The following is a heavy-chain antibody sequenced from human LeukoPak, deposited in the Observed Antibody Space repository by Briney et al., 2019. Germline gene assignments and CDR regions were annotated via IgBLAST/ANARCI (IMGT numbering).Heavy chain of an antibody. Sequence: ASVKVSCKASGYIFTTFGFTWVRQAPGQGLEWMGWISSNNGNTNYAQNLQGRVTMTTDTLTNTAYMELRSLRSDDTAVYYCARDPGAGANWFDPWGQGTLVTVSS. V-gene: IGHV1-18*01. J-gene: IGHJ5*02. CDR2: ISSNNGNT. CDR1: GYIFTTFG. D-gene: IGHD4/OR15-4a*01. CDR3: ARDPGAGANWFDP.